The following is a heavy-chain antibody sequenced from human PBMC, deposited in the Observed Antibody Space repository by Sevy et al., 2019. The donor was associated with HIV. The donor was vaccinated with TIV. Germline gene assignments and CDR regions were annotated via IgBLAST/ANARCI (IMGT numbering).Heavy chain of an antibody. CDR1: GLTLSSYA. J-gene: IGHJ6*02. CDR3: AKAPPGHCSSGSCPRAYYYYGMDV. V-gene: IGHV3-23*01. Sequence: GGSLRLSCADSGLTLSSYAMNWVRQAPGKGLEWASAISGRGGSTYYADSVERRFTISRDNSKNTLYLQMNSLRAEDTAVYYCAKAPPGHCSSGSCPRAYYYYGMDVWGQGTTVTVSS. D-gene: IGHD2-15*01. CDR2: ISGRGGST.